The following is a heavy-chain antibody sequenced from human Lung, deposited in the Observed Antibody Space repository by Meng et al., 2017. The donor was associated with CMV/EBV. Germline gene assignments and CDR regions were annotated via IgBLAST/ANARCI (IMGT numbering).Heavy chain of an antibody. CDR3: ASRAGIATYYYYGMDV. CDR2: ISYDGSNK. Sequence: GESXKISXAASGFTFSSYAMHWVRQAPGKGLEWVAVISYDGSNKYYADSVKGRFTISRDNSKNTLYLQMNSRRAEDTAVYYCASRAGIATYYYYGMDVWGQGXTVTVSS. D-gene: IGHD6-13*01. CDR1: GFTFSSYA. V-gene: IGHV3-30-3*01. J-gene: IGHJ6*02.